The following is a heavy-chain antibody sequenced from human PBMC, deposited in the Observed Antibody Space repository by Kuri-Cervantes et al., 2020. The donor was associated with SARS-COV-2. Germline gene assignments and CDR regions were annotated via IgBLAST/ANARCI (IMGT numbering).Heavy chain of an antibody. V-gene: IGHV4-39*01. CDR2: IYYSGST. CDR3: ARRRDLYDFWSGFYPDWDY. CDR1: GGSISSSSYY. J-gene: IGHJ4*02. D-gene: IGHD3-3*01. Sequence: SETLSLTCTVSGGSISSSSYYWGWLRQPPGKGLEWIGSIYYSGSTYYNPSLKSRVTISVDTSKNQFSLKLGSVTAADTAVYYCARRRDLYDFWSGFYPDWDYWGQGTLVTVSS.